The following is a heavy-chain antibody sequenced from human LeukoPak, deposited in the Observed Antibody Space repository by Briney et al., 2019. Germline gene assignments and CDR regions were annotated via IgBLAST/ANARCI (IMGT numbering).Heavy chain of an antibody. Sequence: TRGSLRLSCAASGFTVSSNYMSWVRQAPGKGLEWVSVIYSGGSTYYADSVKGRFTISRDNSKNTLYLQMNSLRAEDTAVYYCARGGASYGDYYFDYWGQGTLVTVSS. CDR2: IYSGGST. V-gene: IGHV3-66*01. J-gene: IGHJ4*02. D-gene: IGHD4-17*01. CDR1: GFTVSSNY. CDR3: ARGGASYGDYYFDY.